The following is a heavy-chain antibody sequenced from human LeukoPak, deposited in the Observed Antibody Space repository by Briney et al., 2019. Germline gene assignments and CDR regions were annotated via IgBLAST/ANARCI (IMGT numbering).Heavy chain of an antibody. V-gene: IGHV3-23*01. CDR1: GYSISSGYY. CDR3: AKVDNWKYAHHDF. CDR2: ISGSDGTT. Sequence: ETLSLTCTVSGYSISSGYYWGWIRQPPGKGLEWVSSISGSDGTTYYADSVKGRFTISRDNSKYTLSLQMNSLRDDDTAVYYCAKVDNWKYAHHDFWGQGTLVTVSS. D-gene: IGHD1-1*01. J-gene: IGHJ4*02.